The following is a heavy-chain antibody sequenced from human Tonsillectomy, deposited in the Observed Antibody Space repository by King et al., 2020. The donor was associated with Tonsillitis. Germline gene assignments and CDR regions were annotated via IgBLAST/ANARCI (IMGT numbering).Heavy chain of an antibody. CDR1: GFTFSSYA. V-gene: IGHV3-23*04. J-gene: IGHJ4*02. D-gene: IGHD2-2*01. CDR2: ISGSGGST. Sequence: VQLVESGGGLVQPGGSLRLSCAASGFTFSSYAMSWVRQAPGKGLEWVSGISGSGGSTYYADSLKGRFTISRDNSKNTLYLQMNSLRVEDTAVYYCAKVYCSSTSCHLGYFDYWGQGILVTVSS. CDR3: AKVYCSSTSCHLGYFDY.